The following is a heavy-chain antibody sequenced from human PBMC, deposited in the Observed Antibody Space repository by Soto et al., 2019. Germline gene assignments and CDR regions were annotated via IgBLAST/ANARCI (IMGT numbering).Heavy chain of an antibody. Sequence: LSLTCTVSGGSISNYYWSWIRQPAGKGLEWIGRIYTGGSTNYNPSLKSRVTMSTDTSKNQFSLRLTSVTAADTAVYYCARASVGPPGGGSWIMPFDYWGQGALVTVSS. CDR3: ARASVGPPGGGSWIMPFDY. CDR2: IYTGGST. J-gene: IGHJ4*02. CDR1: GGSISNYY. V-gene: IGHV4-4*07. D-gene: IGHD2-15*01.